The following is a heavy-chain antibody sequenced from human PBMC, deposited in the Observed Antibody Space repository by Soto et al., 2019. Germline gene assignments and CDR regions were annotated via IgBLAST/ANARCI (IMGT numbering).Heavy chain of an antibody. CDR2: IIPAYGTA. J-gene: IGHJ4*02. D-gene: IGHD1-20*01. Sequence: ASVKVSCKASGGTFSNYGINWVRQSPGQGLEWMGVIIPAYGTADYAQKFQGRVTITADASATTAYMDLRSLTSEDTAIYYCARDSMGWDTFRKFNCWGQGTLVTVSS. V-gene: IGHV1-69*13. CDR3: ARDSMGWDTFRKFNC. CDR1: GGTFSNYG.